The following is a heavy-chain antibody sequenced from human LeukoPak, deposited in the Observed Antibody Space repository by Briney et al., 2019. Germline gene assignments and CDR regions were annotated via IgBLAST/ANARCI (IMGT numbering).Heavy chain of an antibody. Sequence: GGSLRLSCAASGFTFSSYAMSWVRQAPGKGLEWVSAISGSGGSTYYADSVKGRFTISRDNSKNTLYLQMNSLRAEDTAVYYCARECGYCYGLAGFFDYLGEGTLVTDSP. CDR1: GFTFSSYA. CDR2: ISGSGGST. CDR3: ARECGYCYGLAGFFDY. V-gene: IGHV3-23*01. D-gene: IGHD5-18*01. J-gene: IGHJ4*02.